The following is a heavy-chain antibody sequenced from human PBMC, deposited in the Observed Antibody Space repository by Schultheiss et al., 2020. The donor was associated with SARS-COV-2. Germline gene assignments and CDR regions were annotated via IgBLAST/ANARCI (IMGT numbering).Heavy chain of an antibody. V-gene: IGHV3-30*03. CDR2: ISYDGSNK. Sequence: GGSLRLSCAASGFTFSSYSMNWVRQAPGKGLEWVAVISYDGSNKYYADSVKGRFTISRDNSKNTLYLQMNSLRAEDTAVYYCARDGVTHYYYGMDVWGQGTTVTVSS. D-gene: IGHD2-21*02. CDR1: GFTFSSYS. J-gene: IGHJ6*02. CDR3: ARDGVTHYYYGMDV.